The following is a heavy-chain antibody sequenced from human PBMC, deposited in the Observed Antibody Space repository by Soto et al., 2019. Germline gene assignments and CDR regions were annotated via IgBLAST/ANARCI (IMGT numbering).Heavy chain of an antibody. Sequence: VQLQESGPGLVKPSETLSLICTVSGGSISSDYLSWIRQPAGKGLEWIGRVYTGGYSNSNPSLKSRVTMSVDTSKKQFSLNLSSLTAADTAVYYCAREPTTAGTVNWFDPWGQGTLVTVSS. V-gene: IGHV4-4*07. D-gene: IGHD6-13*01. J-gene: IGHJ5*02. CDR1: GGSISSDY. CDR2: VYTGGYS. CDR3: AREPTTAGTVNWFDP.